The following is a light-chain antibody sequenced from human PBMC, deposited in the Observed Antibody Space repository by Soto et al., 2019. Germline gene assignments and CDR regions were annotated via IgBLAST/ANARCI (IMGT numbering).Light chain of an antibody. V-gene: IGKV1-12*01. Sequence: DIQMTQSPSSVSASVGDRVTITCRASQDISSWLAWFQQRPGRAPNLLIYAASTLQSGVPSRFSGSGSGTVFTLTISSLQPEDFAVYYCQQYDNWPPCTFGQGTKLEVK. CDR1: QDISSW. CDR2: AAS. CDR3: QQYDNWPPCT. J-gene: IGKJ2*02.